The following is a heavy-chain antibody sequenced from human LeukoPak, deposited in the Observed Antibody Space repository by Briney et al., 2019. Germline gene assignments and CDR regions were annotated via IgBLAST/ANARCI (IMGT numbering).Heavy chain of an antibody. CDR2: INHSGST. V-gene: IGHV4-34*01. J-gene: IGHJ5*02. CDR1: GGSFSGYY. D-gene: IGHD2-15*01. CDR3: ARRYCSGGSCYRTTPNWFDP. Sequence: SETLSLTCAVYGGSFSGYYWSWIRQPPGKGLEWIGEINHSGSTNYNPSLKSRVTISVDTSKNQFSLKLSSVTAADTAVYYCARRYCSGGSCYRTTPNWFDPWGQGTLVTVSS.